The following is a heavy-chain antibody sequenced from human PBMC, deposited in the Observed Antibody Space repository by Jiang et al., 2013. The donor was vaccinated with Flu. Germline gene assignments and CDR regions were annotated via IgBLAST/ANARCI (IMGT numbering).Heavy chain of an antibody. CDR1: GDSVSGNSAG. J-gene: IGHJ4*02. D-gene: IGHD5-24*01. V-gene: IGHV6-1*01. Sequence: SQTLSLTCAFSGDSVSGNSAGWNWIRQSPSRGLEWLGRTYYRSKWISDYAVSVKSRIAINADTSKNQFSLQLNSVTPEDTAVYYCARGWLQYGGFXYWGQGTLVTVSS. CDR3: ARGWLQYGGFXY. CDR2: TYYRSKWIS.